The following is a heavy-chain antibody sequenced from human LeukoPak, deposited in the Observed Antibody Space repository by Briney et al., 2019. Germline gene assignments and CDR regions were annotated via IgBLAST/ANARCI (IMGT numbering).Heavy chain of an antibody. V-gene: IGHV4-59*08. D-gene: IGHD1-26*01. CDR2: IYYSGST. CDR1: GGSISSYY. Sequence: PPETLSLTCTVSGGSISSYYWSWIRQPPGKGLEWIGYIYYSGSTNYNPSLKSRVTISVDTSKNQFSLKLSSVTAADTAVYYCARRSLVGATYDYWGQGTLVTVSS. J-gene: IGHJ4*02. CDR3: ARRSLVGATYDY.